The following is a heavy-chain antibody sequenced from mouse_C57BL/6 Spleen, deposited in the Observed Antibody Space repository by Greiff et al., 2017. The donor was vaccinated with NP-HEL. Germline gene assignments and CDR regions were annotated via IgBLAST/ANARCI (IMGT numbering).Heavy chain of an antibody. V-gene: IGHV10-1*01. D-gene: IGHD1-1*01. J-gene: IGHJ4*01. Sequence: DAGGGLVQPKGSLKLSCAASGFSFNTYAMNWVRQAPGKGLEWVARIRSKSNNYATYYADSVKDRFTISRDDSESMLYLQMNNLKTEDTAMYYCVRHEAIYYYGSRDYYAMDYWGQGTSVTVSS. CDR2: IRSKSNNYAT. CDR3: VRHEAIYYYGSRDYYAMDY. CDR1: GFSFNTYA.